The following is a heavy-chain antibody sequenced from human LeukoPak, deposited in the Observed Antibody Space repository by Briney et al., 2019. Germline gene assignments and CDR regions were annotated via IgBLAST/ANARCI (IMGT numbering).Heavy chain of an antibody. CDR2: IWRGDSDT. CDR3: ARRQLIFSSGWYGDWFAP. CDR1: GYSFTSYW. D-gene: IGHD6-19*01. Sequence: GESLNISGQGSGYSFTSYWIGWVRQMPGKGLEWMGSIWRGDSDTRYSPSFQGQVTISADKSISTAYLQWSSLKASDTAMYYCARRQLIFSSGWYGDWFAPWGQGTLVTVSS. V-gene: IGHV5-51*03. J-gene: IGHJ5*02.